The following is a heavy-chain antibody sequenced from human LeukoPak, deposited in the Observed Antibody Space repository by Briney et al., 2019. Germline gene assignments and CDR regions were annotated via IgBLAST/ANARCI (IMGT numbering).Heavy chain of an antibody. V-gene: IGHV3-11*01. CDR3: ARDRSSSSSTALH. D-gene: IGHD6-6*01. CDR1: GFTFSDYY. CDR2: ISSSGSTI. Sequence: GGSLRLSCAASGFTFSDYYMSWIRQAPGKGLEWVSYISSSGSTIYYPDSVKGRFTISRDNAKNSLYLQMNSLRAEDTAVYYCARDRSSSSSTALHWGQGTLVTVSS. J-gene: IGHJ4*02.